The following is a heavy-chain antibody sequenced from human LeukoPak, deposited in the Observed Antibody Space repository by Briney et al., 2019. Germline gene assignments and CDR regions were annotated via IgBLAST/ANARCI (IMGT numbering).Heavy chain of an antibody. CDR2: INHSGST. CDR1: GGSISSGGYY. CDR3: ARVGSSSSADY. D-gene: IGHD6-6*01. J-gene: IGHJ4*02. V-gene: IGHV4-31*03. Sequence: SETLSLTCTVSGGSISSGGYYWSWIRQHPGKGLEWIGEINHSGSTNYNPSLKSRVTISVDTSKNQFSLKLSSVTAADTAVYYCARVGSSSSADYWGQGTLVTVSS.